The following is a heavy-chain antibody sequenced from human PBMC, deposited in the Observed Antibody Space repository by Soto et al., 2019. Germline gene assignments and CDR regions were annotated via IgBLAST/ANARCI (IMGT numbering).Heavy chain of an antibody. V-gene: IGHV4-34*01. CDR1: GGSFSGYY. CDR2: INHSGST. Sequence: SETLSLTCAVYGGSFSGYYWSWIRQPPGKGLEWIGEINHSGSTNYNPSLKSRVTISVDTSKNQFSLKLSSVTAADTAVYYCAGYCSSTSCYEAGINYYYYYMDVWGKGTTVTVSS. CDR3: AGYCSSTSCYEAGINYYYYYMDV. J-gene: IGHJ6*03. D-gene: IGHD2-2*01.